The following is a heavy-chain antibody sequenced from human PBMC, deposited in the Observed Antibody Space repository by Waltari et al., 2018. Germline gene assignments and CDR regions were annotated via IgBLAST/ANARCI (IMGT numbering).Heavy chain of an antibody. J-gene: IGHJ6*02. CDR2: IGSSGDT. V-gene: IGHV3-23*01. CDR3: ARGSKDSGRDV. CDR1: GFTFRSYV. D-gene: IGHD1-26*01. Sequence: EVQLLESGGRLVQPGGSLRLSCAASGFTFRSYVLIWVRQAPGKGLEWVSSIGSSGDTYDAGAVKGRFTISRDNSKNTLYLQMNSLRAEDTALYYCARGSKDSGRDVWGQGTTVTVSS.